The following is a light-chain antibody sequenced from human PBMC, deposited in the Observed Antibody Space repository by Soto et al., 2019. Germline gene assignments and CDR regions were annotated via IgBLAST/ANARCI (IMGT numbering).Light chain of an antibody. CDR2: AAS. V-gene: IGKV1-39*01. CDR3: QQRYSTPPFT. CDR1: QSISSY. J-gene: IGKJ3*01. Sequence: DIQMTQSPSSLSASVGDRVTITCRASQSISSYLNWYQQKPGKAPTLLIYAASSLQSGVPSRFSGSGSGTDFTLTISSLQPEDFATYYCQQRYSTPPFTFGPGTKVEIK.